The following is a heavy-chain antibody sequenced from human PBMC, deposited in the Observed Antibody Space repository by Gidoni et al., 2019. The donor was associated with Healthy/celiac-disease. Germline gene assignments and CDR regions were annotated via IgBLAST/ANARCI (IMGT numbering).Heavy chain of an antibody. CDR3: ARLLWLGELLRSENWFDP. D-gene: IGHD3-10*01. J-gene: IGHJ5*02. CDR2: IYPGDSDT. Sequence: EVQLVQSGAEVKKPGESLKISCKGSGYSFTSYWTGWVRQMPGKGLEWMGIIYPGDSDTRYSPSFQGQVTISADKSISTAYLQWSSLKASDTAMYYCARLLWLGELLRSENWFDPWGQGTLVTVSS. CDR1: GYSFTSYW. V-gene: IGHV5-51*01.